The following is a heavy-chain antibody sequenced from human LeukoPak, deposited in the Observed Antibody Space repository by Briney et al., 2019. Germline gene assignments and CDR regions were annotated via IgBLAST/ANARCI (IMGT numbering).Heavy chain of an antibody. V-gene: IGHV3-74*01. CDR3: AKDIGGFGELVSAGGMDV. CDR1: GFTFSNYY. CDR2: ISGDGSST. D-gene: IGHD3-10*01. Sequence: GGSLRLSCVASGFTFSNYYMHWVRQAPGKGLVWVSRISGDGSSTAYADTVKGRFTISRDNARDTLYLQMNSLRAEDKAWYYCAKDIGGFGELVSAGGMDVWGQGTTVTVSS. J-gene: IGHJ6*02.